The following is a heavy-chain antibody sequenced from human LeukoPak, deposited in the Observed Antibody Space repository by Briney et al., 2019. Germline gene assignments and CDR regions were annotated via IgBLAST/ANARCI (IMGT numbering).Heavy chain of an antibody. CDR2: INHSGST. J-gene: IGHJ6*03. CDR1: GGSFSGYY. CDR3: ARLGPYSSYDYAYYYYYMDV. Sequence: SETLSLTCAVYGGSFSGYYWSWIRQPPGKGLEWIGEINHSGSTNYNPSLKSRVTISVDTSKNQFSLKLSSVTAADTAVYYCARLGPYSSYDYAYYYYYMDVWGKGTTVTISS. V-gene: IGHV4-34*01. D-gene: IGHD5-12*01.